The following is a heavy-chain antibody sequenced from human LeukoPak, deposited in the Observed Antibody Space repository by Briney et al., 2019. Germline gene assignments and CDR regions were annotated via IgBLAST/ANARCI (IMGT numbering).Heavy chain of an antibody. D-gene: IGHD3-22*01. CDR3: ARGVTMIVVVIHDWYFDL. V-gene: IGHV4-39*01. J-gene: IGHJ2*01. Sequence: SSETLSLTCTVSGGSISSSSYYWGWLRQPPGKGLEWIGSIYYTRSTYYNPSLKRRVTISVDTSKNQFSLKLTSVTAADTAVYYCARGVTMIVVVIHDWYFDLWGRGTLVTVSS. CDR1: GGSISSSSYY. CDR2: IYYTRST.